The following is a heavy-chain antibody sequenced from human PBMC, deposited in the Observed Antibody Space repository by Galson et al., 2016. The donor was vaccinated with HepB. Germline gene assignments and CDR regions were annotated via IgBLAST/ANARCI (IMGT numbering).Heavy chain of an antibody. CDR3: AKDYVGGSYLLTQFDY. CDR1: GFTFSRYA. CDR2: LSGSGAHT. J-gene: IGHJ4*02. D-gene: IGHD3-16*02. V-gene: IGHV3-23*01. Sequence: SLRLSCAGSGFTFSRYAMTWVRQAPGKGLEWVSGLSGSGAHTYYADSVKGRFTISRDNSKNTLYLQMNSLRVEDTAVYYCAKDYVGGSYLLTQFDYWGQGTLVTVSS.